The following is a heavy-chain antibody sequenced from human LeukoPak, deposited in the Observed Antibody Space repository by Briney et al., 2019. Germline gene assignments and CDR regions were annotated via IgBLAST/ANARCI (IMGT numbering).Heavy chain of an antibody. CDR1: GGTFISYA. Sequence: SVKVSCKASGGTFISYAISWVRQAPGQGLEWMGGIIPIFGTANYAQKFQGRVTITADKSTSTAYMELSSLRSEDTAVYYFAVRYYDILTGYETNWFDPWGQGTLVTVSS. CDR2: IIPIFGTA. D-gene: IGHD3-9*01. V-gene: IGHV1-69*06. CDR3: AVRYYDILTGYETNWFDP. J-gene: IGHJ5*02.